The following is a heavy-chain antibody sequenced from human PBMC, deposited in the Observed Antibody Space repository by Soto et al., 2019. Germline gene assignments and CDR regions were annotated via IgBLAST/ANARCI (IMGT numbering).Heavy chain of an antibody. D-gene: IGHD3-3*01. V-gene: IGHV4-39*02. CDR3: AGDIWKKLDY. CDR1: GGSISSSSYY. Sequence: LSEALSLTCTVSGGSISSSSYYWGLFRQPPGKGLEWIGSIYYSGSTYYNPSLKSRVTISVDTSKNQFSLKLSSVTAADTAVYYWAGDIWKKLDYWGQGTLVTVSS. CDR2: IYYSGST. J-gene: IGHJ4*02.